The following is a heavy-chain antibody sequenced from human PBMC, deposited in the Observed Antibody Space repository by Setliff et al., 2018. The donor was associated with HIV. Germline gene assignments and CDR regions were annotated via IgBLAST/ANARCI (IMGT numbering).Heavy chain of an antibody. J-gene: IGHJ3*01. CDR1: GGSINSGSYY. D-gene: IGHD3-10*01. Sequence: SETLSLTCTVSGGSINSGSYYWNWIRQPAGKGLEWIGHIYASGSTNYNPSLKSRVTMSVDTSKNQFSLKLNSLIAADTAVYFCARGGPDYYGVVVWGQGTMVTVSS. CDR2: IYASGST. CDR3: ARGGPDYYGVVV. V-gene: IGHV4-61*09.